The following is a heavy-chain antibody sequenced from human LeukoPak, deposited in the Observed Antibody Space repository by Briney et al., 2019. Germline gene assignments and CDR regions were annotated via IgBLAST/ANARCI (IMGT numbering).Heavy chain of an antibody. Sequence: GSLRLSCAASGFTFSSYNMNWVRQAPGKGLEWVSYISSSSRTIYYADSVKGRFTISRDNAKNSLYLQMNSLGAEDTALYYCARAPGGIAVAGSDYWGQGTLVTVSS. CDR2: ISSSSRTI. V-gene: IGHV3-48*01. D-gene: IGHD6-19*01. CDR3: ARAPGGIAVAGSDY. J-gene: IGHJ4*02. CDR1: GFTFSSYN.